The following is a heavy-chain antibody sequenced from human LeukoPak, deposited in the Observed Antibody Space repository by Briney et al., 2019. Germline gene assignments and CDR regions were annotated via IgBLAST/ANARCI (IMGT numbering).Heavy chain of an antibody. Sequence: PSETLSLTCAVSGGSISSYYWTWIRQPPGKGLEFIGHIYYSGRTNYNPSLKSRVTISVDTFKKQFSLNLSSVTAADTAVYYCAGAFPDSSRYIGPLDHWGQGTLVTVSS. J-gene: IGHJ4*02. CDR2: IYYSGRT. CDR1: GGSISSYY. D-gene: IGHD3-22*01. V-gene: IGHV4-59*01. CDR3: AGAFPDSSRYIGPLDH.